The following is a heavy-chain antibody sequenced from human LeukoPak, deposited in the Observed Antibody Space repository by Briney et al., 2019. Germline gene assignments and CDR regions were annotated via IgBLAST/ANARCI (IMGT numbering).Heavy chain of an antibody. CDR3: ATSDRPSPA. CDR2: TFKSGST. D-gene: IGHD1-14*01. CDR1: GGSVSSGSYY. J-gene: IGHJ5*02. Sequence: SETLSLTCTVSGGSVSSGSYYWSWIRQPPGKGLDWITYTFKSGSTYYNPFLKSRVTISVDTAKNQFSLRLNSLTAADTAVYYCATSDRPSPAWGQGILVTVSS. V-gene: IGHV4-61*01.